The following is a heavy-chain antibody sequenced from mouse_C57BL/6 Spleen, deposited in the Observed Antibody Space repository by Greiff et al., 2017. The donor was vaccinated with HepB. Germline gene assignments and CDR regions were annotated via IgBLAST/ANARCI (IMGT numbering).Heavy chain of an antibody. J-gene: IGHJ1*03. CDR3: TRTTTVVALDWYFDV. V-gene: IGHV6-6*01. D-gene: IGHD1-1*01. CDR1: GFTFSDAW. CDR2: IRNKANNHAT. Sequence: DVMLVESGGGLVQPGGSMKLSCAASGFTFSDAWMDWVRQSPEKGLEWVAEIRNKANNHATYYAESVKGRFTISRDDSKSSVYLQMNSLRAEDTGIYYCTRTTTVVALDWYFDVWGTGTTVTVSS.